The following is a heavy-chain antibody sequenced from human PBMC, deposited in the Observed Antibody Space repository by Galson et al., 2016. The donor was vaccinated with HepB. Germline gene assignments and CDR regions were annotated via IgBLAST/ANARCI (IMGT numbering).Heavy chain of an antibody. Sequence: SLRLSCAVSGITFSSYAMSWVRQAPGKGPEWVSTIKSYGGSTDYADDVPGRFTISRDDSKSTLYLQMNSRRAADPAVYYCAKEALTGGWFNYWGQGTLLTVSS. V-gene: IGHV3-23*01. CDR1: GITFSSYA. J-gene: IGHJ4*02. D-gene: IGHD6-19*01. CDR2: IKSYGGST. CDR3: AKEALTGGWFNY.